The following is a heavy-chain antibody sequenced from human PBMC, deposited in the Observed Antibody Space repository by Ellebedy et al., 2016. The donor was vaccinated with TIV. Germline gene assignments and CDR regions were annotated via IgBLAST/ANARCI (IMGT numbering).Heavy chain of an antibody. V-gene: IGHV3-72*01. J-gene: IGHJ4*02. Sequence: GESLKISXAASGFTFSDHYMDWVRQAPGKGLEWVGRTRNKANSYTTEYAASVKGRFTISRDDSKNSLYLQMNSLKTEDTAVYYCARGGSGYYSPLDYWGQGTLVTVSS. CDR3: ARGGSGYYSPLDY. CDR1: GFTFSDHY. CDR2: TRNKANSYTT. D-gene: IGHD3-22*01.